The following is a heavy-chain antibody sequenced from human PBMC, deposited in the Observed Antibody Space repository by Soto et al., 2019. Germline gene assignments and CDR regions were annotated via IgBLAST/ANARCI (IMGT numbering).Heavy chain of an antibody. CDR1: GYSFPAFY. D-gene: IGHD6-25*01. J-gene: IGHJ5*01. CDR3: ARASAAATAWFDY. CDR2: FNPKSGGA. V-gene: IGHV1-2*02. Sequence: QVQLVQSAAEGEKPGASVKVSCQISGYSFPAFYIHWVRQAPGQGLEWVGWFNPKSGGANSAQKFQGRVTMTRATSISTVYMDLSGLTSDDTAVYYCARASAAATAWFDYWGQWTLVTVSS.